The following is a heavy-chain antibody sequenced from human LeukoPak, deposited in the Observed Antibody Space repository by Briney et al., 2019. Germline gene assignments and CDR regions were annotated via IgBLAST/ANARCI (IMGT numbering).Heavy chain of an antibody. V-gene: IGHV4-59*01. D-gene: IGHD3-10*01. CDR3: ARGSGSGSYYPRFDY. CDR1: GGSISRYY. CDR2: IFYTGTT. Sequence: SETLSLTCTVSGGSISRYYWSWIRQPPGEGLEWIGYIFYTGTTDYNPSLKSRVTISLYTSKNQFSLKLTSVTAADTAVYYCARGSGSGSYYPRFDYWGQGTLVTVSS. J-gene: IGHJ4*02.